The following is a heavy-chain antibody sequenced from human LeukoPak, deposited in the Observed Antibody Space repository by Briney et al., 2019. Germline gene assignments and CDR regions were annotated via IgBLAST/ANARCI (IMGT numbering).Heavy chain of an antibody. V-gene: IGHV3-30-3*01. D-gene: IGHD3-22*01. J-gene: IGHJ4*02. CDR1: GFTFSSYA. CDR3: ARYYYDSSGYYVDY. Sequence: PGGSLRLSCAASGFTFSSYAMHWICQAPGKGLEWVAVISYDGSNKYYADSVKGRFTISRDNSKNTLYLQMNSLRAEDTAVYYCARYYYDSSGYYVDYWGQGTLVTVSS. CDR2: ISYDGSNK.